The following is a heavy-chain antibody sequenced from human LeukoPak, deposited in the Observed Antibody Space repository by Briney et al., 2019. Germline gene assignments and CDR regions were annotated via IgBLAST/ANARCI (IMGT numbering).Heavy chain of an antibody. Sequence: GGSLRLSCAASGFTFSSYSMNWVRQAPGKGLEWVSSISSSSSYIYYADSVKGRFTISRDNAKNSLYLQMNSLRAEDTAVYYCARGIAAAGTYYYYYMDVWGKGTTVTVS. CDR2: ISSSSSYI. CDR3: ARGIAAAGTYYYYYMDV. CDR1: GFTFSSYS. V-gene: IGHV3-21*01. J-gene: IGHJ6*03. D-gene: IGHD6-13*01.